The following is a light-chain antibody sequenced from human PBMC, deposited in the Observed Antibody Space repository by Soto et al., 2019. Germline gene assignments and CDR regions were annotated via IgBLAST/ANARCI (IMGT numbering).Light chain of an antibody. J-gene: IGKJ4*01. V-gene: IGKV3-20*01. Sequence: EIVLTQSPGTLSLSPGERATLSCRASQSVSSSYLAWYQQKPGQAPRLLIYGASSRATGIPDRFSGSGSGTHFTLTITSLQPEDVATYYCQQYDNLLAITFGGGTKVQIK. CDR2: GAS. CDR3: QQYDNLLAIT. CDR1: QSVSSSY.